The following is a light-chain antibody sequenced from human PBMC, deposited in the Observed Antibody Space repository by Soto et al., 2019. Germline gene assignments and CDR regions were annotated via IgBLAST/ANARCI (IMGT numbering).Light chain of an antibody. CDR1: QTISGY. J-gene: IGKJ1*01. CDR2: AAS. Sequence: DIQMTQSPSSLSASVGDRVTITCRASQTISGYLNWYQQKPGKAPELLIYAASYLGNGVPSRFSGSGSGTYFTLTISSLQPEDFATYFCQQGYSRPRTFGQGTKVDIK. CDR3: QQGYSRPRT. V-gene: IGKV1-39*01.